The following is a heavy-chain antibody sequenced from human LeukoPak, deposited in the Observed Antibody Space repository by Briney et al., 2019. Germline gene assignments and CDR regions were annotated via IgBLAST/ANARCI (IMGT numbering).Heavy chain of an antibody. J-gene: IGHJ4*02. V-gene: IGHV3-66*01. CDR3: ALATRWLNFDY. CDR2: IYDGVNT. Sequence: GGSLRLSCAASGFIVGSNYMNWVRQAPGRGLERVSTIYDGVNTAYADSVRGRFTISRDSSTNTLFLQMNNLRVEDTALYYCALATRWLNFDYWGQGTLVSVSS. CDR1: GFIVGSNY. D-gene: IGHD4-23*01.